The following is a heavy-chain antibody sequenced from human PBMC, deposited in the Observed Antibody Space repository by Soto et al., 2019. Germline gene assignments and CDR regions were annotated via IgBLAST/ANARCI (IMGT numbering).Heavy chain of an antibody. CDR3: ARHPSRRYYDSSGYYYPLVYGMDV. CDR2: IYYSGST. J-gene: IGHJ6*02. CDR1: GGSISSYY. Sequence: SETLPLTCTVSGGSISSYYWSWIRQPPGKGLEWIGYIYYSGSTNYNPSLKSRVTISVDTSKNQFSLKLSSVTAADTAVYYCARHPSRRYYDSSGYYYPLVYGMDVWGQGTTVTVSS. V-gene: IGHV4-59*08. D-gene: IGHD3-22*01.